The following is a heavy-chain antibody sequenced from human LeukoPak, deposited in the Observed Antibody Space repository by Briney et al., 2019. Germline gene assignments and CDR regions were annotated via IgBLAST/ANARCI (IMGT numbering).Heavy chain of an antibody. CDR2: ISYDGSEK. V-gene: IGHV3-30*03. D-gene: IGHD4-23*01. CDR1: GFSFRSYG. Sequence: GGSLRLSCAASGFSFRSYGMHWVRHAPGKGLEWVAVISYDGSEKYYADSVKGRFTISRDSSKNTLYLQMNSLRGEDTAVYYCARSHDGIPWFDPWGQGTLVTVSS. J-gene: IGHJ5*02. CDR3: ARSHDGIPWFDP.